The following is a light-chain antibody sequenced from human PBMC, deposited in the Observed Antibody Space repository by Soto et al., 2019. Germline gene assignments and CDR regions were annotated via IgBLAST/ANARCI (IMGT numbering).Light chain of an antibody. CDR1: QTVSR. CDR3: QQYGRWYT. V-gene: IGKV3-20*01. Sequence: DIVLTQSPGTLSLSPGERATLSCRASQTVSRLAWYQQKPGQPPTLLIYATSSRATGIPDRFSGSGSGTDLTLTITRLEPEDFAVYYCQQYGRWYTFGQGTKLEIK. CDR2: ATS. J-gene: IGKJ2*01.